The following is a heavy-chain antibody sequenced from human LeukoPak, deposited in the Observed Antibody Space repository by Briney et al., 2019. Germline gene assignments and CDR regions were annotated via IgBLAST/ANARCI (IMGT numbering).Heavy chain of an antibody. J-gene: IGHJ6*03. CDR2: IIPIFGTA. Sequence: GASVKVSCKASGGTFSSYAISWVLQAPGQGLEWMGGIIPIFGTANYAQKFQGRVTITTDESTSTAYMELSSLRSEDTAVYYCARAAGSSYNYYYMDVWGKGTTVTVSS. D-gene: IGHD6-6*01. CDR3: ARAAGSSYNYYYMDV. CDR1: GGTFSSYA. V-gene: IGHV1-69*05.